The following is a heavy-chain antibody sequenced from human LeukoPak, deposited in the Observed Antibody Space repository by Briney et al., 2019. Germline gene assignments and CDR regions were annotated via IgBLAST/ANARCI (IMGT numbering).Heavy chain of an antibody. CDR2: ISKSGST. V-gene: IGHV3-23*01. D-gene: IGHD3-10*01. J-gene: IGHJ6*02. CDR3: AKAWTGIGGDV. CDR1: GFTFSNYA. Sequence: GGSLRLSCAASGFTFSNYAMCWVRQAPGKGLEWVSAISKSGSTFYADSVKGRFTISRDNSRNTLYLQMDSLRADDTAVYYCAKAWTGIGGDVWGQGTTVTVSS.